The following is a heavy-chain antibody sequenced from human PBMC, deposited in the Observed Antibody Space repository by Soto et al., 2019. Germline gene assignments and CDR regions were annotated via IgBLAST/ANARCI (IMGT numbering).Heavy chain of an antibody. D-gene: IGHD2-15*01. J-gene: IGHJ6*02. V-gene: IGHV4-39*01. Sequence: PXETLSLTCTVAGCSISSTDHYWGWIRQPPGKGLEWLGSIYYAGSTFHNPSLKRRATISVDTSRNQFSLRLSSVTASDTAVYYCARLVFHCLRGSCDDYNFYGLDVWGQGTTVTVSS. CDR2: IYYAGST. CDR1: GCSISSTDHY. CDR3: ARLVFHCLRGSCDDYNFYGLDV.